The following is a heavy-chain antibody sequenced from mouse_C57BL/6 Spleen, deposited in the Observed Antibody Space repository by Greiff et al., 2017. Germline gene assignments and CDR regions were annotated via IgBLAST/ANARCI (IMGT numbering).Heavy chain of an antibody. J-gene: IGHJ2*01. CDR2: IDPSDSYT. D-gene: IGHD2-4*01. CDR1: GYTFTSYW. Sequence: QVQLQQPGAELVKPGASVKLSCKASGYTFTSYWMQWVKQRPGQGLEWIGEIDPSDSYTNYNQKLKGKATWTVDTSSSTAYMPLSSLTSEDSAVYYCARSHYDYDRDYFDYWGQGTTLTVSS. V-gene: IGHV1-50*01. CDR3: ARSHYDYDRDYFDY.